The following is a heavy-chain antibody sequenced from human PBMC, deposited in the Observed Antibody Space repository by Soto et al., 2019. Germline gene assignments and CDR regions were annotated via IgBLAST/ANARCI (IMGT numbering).Heavy chain of an antibody. CDR3: ARDRHSSSLYYFDY. CDR1: GGSISSGGYY. V-gene: IGHV4-31*03. Sequence: QVQLQESGPGLVKPSQTLSLTCTVSGGSISSGGYYWSWIRQHPGKGLEWIGYIYYSGSTYYNPSHKSRVTISVDTSKNQFSLKLSSVTAADTAVYYCARDRHSSSLYYFDYWGQGTLVTVSS. J-gene: IGHJ4*02. D-gene: IGHD6-13*01. CDR2: IYYSGST.